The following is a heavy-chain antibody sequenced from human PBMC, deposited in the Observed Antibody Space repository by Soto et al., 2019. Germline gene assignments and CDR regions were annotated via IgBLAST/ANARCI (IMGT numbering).Heavy chain of an antibody. CDR1: GYTFTSYA. V-gene: IGHV1-3*01. D-gene: IGHD6-6*01. J-gene: IGHJ4*02. Sequence: ASVKVSCKASGYTFTSYAMHWVRQAPGQRLEWMGWMNAGNGNTKYSQKFQGRVTITRDTSASTAYMELSSLRSEDTAVYYCAKVLGKAARRQGICYFDYWGQGTLVTVSS. CDR3: AKVLGKAARRQGICYFDY. CDR2: MNAGNGNT.